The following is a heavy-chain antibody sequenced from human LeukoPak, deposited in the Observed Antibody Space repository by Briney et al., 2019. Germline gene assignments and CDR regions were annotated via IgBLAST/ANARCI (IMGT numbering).Heavy chain of an antibody. CDR3: ARGPTVHDY. J-gene: IGHJ4*02. CDR2: INHSGST. V-gene: IGHV4-34*01. CDR1: GGSFSGYY. D-gene: IGHD4-17*01. Sequence: SETLSLTCAVYGGSFSGYYWSWIRQPPGKGLEWIGEINHSGSTYYNPSLKSRVTISVDTSKNQFSLKLSSVTAADTAVYYCARGPTVHDYWGQGTLVTVSS.